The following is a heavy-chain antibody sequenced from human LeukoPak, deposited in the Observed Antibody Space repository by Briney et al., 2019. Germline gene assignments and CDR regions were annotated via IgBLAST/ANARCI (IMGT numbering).Heavy chain of an antibody. D-gene: IGHD1-1*01. CDR3: ARGTTFRPTFDY. Sequence: SETLSLTCTVSGGSISSRSYYWGWIRQPPGKGLEWIGSMYNSGDTYYNPSLKSRVTISLDTSKNQFSLKLSSVTAADTAVYYCARGTTFRPTFDYWGQGTLVTVSS. CDR1: GGSISSRSYY. J-gene: IGHJ4*02. CDR2: MYNSGDT. V-gene: IGHV4-39*01.